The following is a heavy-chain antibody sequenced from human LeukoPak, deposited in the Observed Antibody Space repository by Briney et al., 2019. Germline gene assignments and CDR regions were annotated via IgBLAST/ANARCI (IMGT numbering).Heavy chain of an antibody. D-gene: IGHD5-18*01. J-gene: IGHJ3*02. CDR1: GGSISSDY. Sequence: SETLSLTCTVSGGSISSDYWSWIRQPAGKGLEWIGRIYTSGSTNYNPSLKSRVTISVDKSKNQFSLKLSSVTAADTAVYYCARAHYVDTARTTNSFDIWGQGTMVTVSS. CDR2: IYTSGST. V-gene: IGHV4-4*07. CDR3: ARAHYVDTARTTNSFDI.